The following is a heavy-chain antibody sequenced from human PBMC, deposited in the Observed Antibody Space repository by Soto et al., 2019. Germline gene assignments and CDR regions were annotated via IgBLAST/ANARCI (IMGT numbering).Heavy chain of an antibody. CDR1: GGTFSSYA. V-gene: IGHV1-69*13. Sequence: SVKVSCKASGGTFSSYAISWVRQAPGQGLEWMGGIIPIFGTANYAQKFQGRVTITADESTSTAYMELSSLRSEDTAVYYCARAQRYSSGNKGYFDYWGQGTTVTVSS. CDR2: IIPIFGTA. D-gene: IGHD6-19*01. J-gene: IGHJ4*03. CDR3: ARAQRYSSGNKGYFDY.